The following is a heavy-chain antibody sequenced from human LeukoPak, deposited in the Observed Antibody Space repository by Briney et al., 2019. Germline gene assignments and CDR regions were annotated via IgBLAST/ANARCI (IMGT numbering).Heavy chain of an antibody. CDR1: RFTFSDYY. J-gene: IGHJ4*02. V-gene: IGHV3-11*01. D-gene: IGHD1-14*01. CDR3: AKESPYTSPRNYYFDY. CDR2: ISGSGNTI. Sequence: GGSLRLSCVASRFTFSDYYMSWIRQAPGKGLEWVSYISGSGNTIYYADSVKGRFTISRDNAKNSLYLQMNSLRAEDAAIYYCAKESPYTSPRNYYFDYWGQGTLVTVSS.